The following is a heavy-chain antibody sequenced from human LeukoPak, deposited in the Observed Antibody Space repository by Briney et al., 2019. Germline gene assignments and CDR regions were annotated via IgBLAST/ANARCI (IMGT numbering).Heavy chain of an antibody. CDR2: ISYDGSNK. D-gene: IGHD1-26*01. CDR3: ARASVGYYYYGMNV. CDR1: GFTFSSYA. Sequence: PGRSLRLSCAASGFTFSSYAMHWVRQAPGKGLEWVAVISYDGSNKYYADSVKGRFTISRDNSKNTLYLQMNSLRAEDTAVYYCARASVGYYYYGMNVWGQGTTVTVS. J-gene: IGHJ6*02. V-gene: IGHV3-30-3*01.